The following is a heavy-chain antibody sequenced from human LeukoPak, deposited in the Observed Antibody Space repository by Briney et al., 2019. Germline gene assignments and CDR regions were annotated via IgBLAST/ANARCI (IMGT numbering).Heavy chain of an antibody. CDR3: ARASPPFGEFPDY. CDR2: IYTSGST. Sequence: PSETLSLTCTVSGGSISSGSYYWSWIRQPAGKGLEWIGRIYTSGSTNYNPSLKSRVTISVDTSKNQSSLKLSSVTAADTAVYYCARASPPFGEFPDYWGQGTLVTVSS. J-gene: IGHJ4*02. V-gene: IGHV4-61*02. CDR1: GGSISSGSYY. D-gene: IGHD3-10*01.